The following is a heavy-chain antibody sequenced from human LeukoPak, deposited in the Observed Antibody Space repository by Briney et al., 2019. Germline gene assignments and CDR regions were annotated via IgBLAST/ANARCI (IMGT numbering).Heavy chain of an antibody. D-gene: IGHD6-19*01. V-gene: IGHV4-30-2*01. CDR1: GGSFSSDGYS. CDR3: ARAARSGWSPSTFAP. CDR2: IYPSGNT. Sequence: SETLSLTCAVSGGSFSSDGYSWNWIRQPPGKGLEWIGYIYPSGNTYYNPSLKSRVTISIDRSKNQFSLKLSSVTAADTAVYYWARAARSGWSPSTFAPWGQEPWSPSPQ. J-gene: IGHJ5*02.